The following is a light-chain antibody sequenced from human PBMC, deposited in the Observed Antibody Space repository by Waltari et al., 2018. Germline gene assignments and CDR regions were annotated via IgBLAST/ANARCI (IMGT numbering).Light chain of an antibody. Sequence: SYVLTQPPSVSVAPGQTARITCGGNNIGSKSVHWYQQKQGQAPVLFVYDDSDRPSGIPERFSGSNSGNTATLTISGLQPEDEADYYCCSYAGANTYVFGSGTKVTVL. V-gene: IGLV3-21*02. CDR3: CSYAGANTYV. J-gene: IGLJ1*01. CDR1: NIGSKS. CDR2: DDS.